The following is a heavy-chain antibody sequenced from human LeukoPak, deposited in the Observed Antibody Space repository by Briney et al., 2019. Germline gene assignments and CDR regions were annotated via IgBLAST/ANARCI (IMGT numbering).Heavy chain of an antibody. D-gene: IGHD5-18*01. Sequence: GRSLRPSCAASRFTFSTYSINWVRQAPGKGLEWVSYISSSTSTIYYADSVKGRFTISRDNAKNSLYLQMNSLRAEDTAVYYCAGGYSYGRGVDYWGQGTLVTVSS. V-gene: IGHV3-48*01. CDR2: ISSSTSTI. J-gene: IGHJ4*02. CDR1: RFTFSTYS. CDR3: AGGYSYGRGVDY.